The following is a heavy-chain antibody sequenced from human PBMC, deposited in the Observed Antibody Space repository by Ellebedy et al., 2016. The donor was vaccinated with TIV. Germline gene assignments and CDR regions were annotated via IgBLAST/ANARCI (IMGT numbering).Heavy chain of an antibody. D-gene: IGHD3-16*01. Sequence: GGSLRLSXAASEFTFSSSALHWVRQAPGKGLEWVSIISYDGTDKYYADSVKGRFTISRDNSKNTVYLQMNSLRADDTAVYYCARGKEGEFDYWGQGTLVTVSS. J-gene: IGHJ4*02. CDR2: ISYDGTDK. CDR1: EFTFSSSA. V-gene: IGHV3-30*04. CDR3: ARGKEGEFDY.